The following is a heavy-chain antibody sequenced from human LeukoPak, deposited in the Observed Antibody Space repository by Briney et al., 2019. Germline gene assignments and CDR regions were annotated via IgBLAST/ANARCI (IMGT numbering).Heavy chain of an antibody. CDR1: GGSISSGGSY. D-gene: IGHD2-15*01. V-gene: IGHV4-31*03. CDR3: ARDLADCSGGSCYSNGWFDP. J-gene: IGHJ5*02. CDR2: IYYSGST. Sequence: SETLSLTCTVSGGSISSGGSYWSWIRQHPGKGLEWTGYIYYSGSTYYNPSLKSRVTISVDTSKNQFSLKLSSVTAADTAVYYCARDLADCSGGSCYSNGWFDPWGQGTLVTVSS.